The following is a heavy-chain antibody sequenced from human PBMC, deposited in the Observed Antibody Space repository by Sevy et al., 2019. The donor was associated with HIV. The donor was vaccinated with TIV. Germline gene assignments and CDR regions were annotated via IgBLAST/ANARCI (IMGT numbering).Heavy chain of an antibody. V-gene: IGHV3-23*01. CDR1: GFTFSSYA. D-gene: IGHD3-22*01. CDR2: ISGSGGSGDKT. Sequence: GGSLRLSCAASGFTFSSYAMNWVRQAPGKGLEWVSGISGSGGSGDKTNYADSVTGRFTISSDNSKDSRYIQLNSQRAEDTSISYYARKYDSSGYFDYWGQGTLVTVSS. CDR3: ARKYDSSGYFDY. J-gene: IGHJ4*02.